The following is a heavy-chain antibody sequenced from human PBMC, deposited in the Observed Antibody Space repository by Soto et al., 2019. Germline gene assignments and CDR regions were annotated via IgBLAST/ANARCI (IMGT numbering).Heavy chain of an antibody. Sequence: EVQLVQSGAEVKKPGESLKISCKASGYTFTSYWIGWLRQMPGKGLEWMGIIYPSNSETRFSPSFQGQVTLSADKSNLTAYLQWSSLKAWDTAMYYCARQGYHYNTYSVGYCGQGTLVTVSP. V-gene: IGHV5-51*01. D-gene: IGHD3-22*01. J-gene: IGHJ4*02. CDR2: IYPSNSET. CDR1: GYTFTSYW. CDR3: ARQGYHYNTYSVGY.